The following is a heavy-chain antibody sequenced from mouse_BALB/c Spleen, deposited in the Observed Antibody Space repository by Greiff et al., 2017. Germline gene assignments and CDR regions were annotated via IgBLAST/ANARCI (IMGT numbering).Heavy chain of an antibody. Sequence: EVHLVESGPGLVKPSQSLSLTCSVTGYSITSGYYWNWIRQFPGNKLEWMGYISYDGSNNYNPSLKNRISITRDTSKNQFFLKLNSVTTEDTATYYCARDGEVFAYWGQGTLVTVSA. CDR1: GYSITSGYY. V-gene: IGHV3-6*02. J-gene: IGHJ3*01. CDR2: ISYDGSN. CDR3: ARDGEVFAY.